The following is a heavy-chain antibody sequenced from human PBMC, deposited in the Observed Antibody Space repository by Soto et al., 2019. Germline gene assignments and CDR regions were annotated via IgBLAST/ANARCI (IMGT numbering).Heavy chain of an antibody. J-gene: IGHJ4*02. Sequence: PWGSLRLSCAASGFTFRNYGMNWVRQSPGKGLEWVSYIGLGSSTKYYADSVEGRFTISRDNSKNTLYLQMNSLRAEDTAVYYCAKDYSLRLTTVYWGQGTLVTVSX. V-gene: IGHV3-48*01. CDR2: IGLGSSTK. CDR3: AKDYSLRLTTVY. CDR1: GFTFRNYG. D-gene: IGHD4-17*01.